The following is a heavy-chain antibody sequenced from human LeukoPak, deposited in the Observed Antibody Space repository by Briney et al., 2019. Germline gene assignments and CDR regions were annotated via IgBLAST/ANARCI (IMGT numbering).Heavy chain of an antibody. CDR2: INPNSGDT. Sequence: ASVKVSCKASGYTFTGYYVHWVRQAPGQGLEWMGRINPNSGDTNYAQKFQGRVTMTRDTSISTAYMELSRLRADDTAVYYCARDYCGGDCFPDYWGQGTLVTVSS. CDR3: ARDYCGGDCFPDY. D-gene: IGHD2-21*02. V-gene: IGHV1-2*06. J-gene: IGHJ4*02. CDR1: GYTFTGYY.